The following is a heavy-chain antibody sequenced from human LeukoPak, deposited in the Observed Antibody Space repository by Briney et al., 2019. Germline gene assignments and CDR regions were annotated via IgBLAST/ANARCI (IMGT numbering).Heavy chain of an antibody. CDR2: MNPNRGNT. Sequence: ASVKVSCKASGYTFTSYDINWVRQATAQGLEWMGWMNPNRGNTGYAQKFQGRVTMNRNTSIRKAYMGLSSLRSEDTAVYYCASMYYYYGMDVWGQGTTVTVSS. V-gene: IGHV1-8*01. CDR3: ASMYYYYGMDV. J-gene: IGHJ6*02. CDR1: GYTFTSYD.